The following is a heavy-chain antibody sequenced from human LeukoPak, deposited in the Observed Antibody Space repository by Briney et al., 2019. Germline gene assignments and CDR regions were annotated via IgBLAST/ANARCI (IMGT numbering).Heavy chain of an antibody. J-gene: IGHJ4*02. Sequence: SETLSLTCAVYGGSFSGYYWSWLRQPPGKGLEWIGEINHSGSTNYNPSLKSRVTISVDTSKNQFSLKLSSVTAADTAVYYCARVEHYYGSGKYGFDYWGQGTLVTVSS. D-gene: IGHD3-10*01. V-gene: IGHV4-34*01. CDR3: ARVEHYYGSGKYGFDY. CDR2: INHSGST. CDR1: GGSFSGYY.